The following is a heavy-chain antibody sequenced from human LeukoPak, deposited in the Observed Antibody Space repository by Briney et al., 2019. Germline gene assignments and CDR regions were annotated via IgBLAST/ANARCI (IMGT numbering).Heavy chain of an antibody. CDR2: INHSGST. D-gene: IGHD3-10*01. V-gene: IGHV4-34*01. Sequence: PSETLSLTCAVYGGSFSGYYWSWIRQPPGKGPEWIGEINHSGSTNYNPSLKSRVTISVDTSKNQFSLKLSSVTAADTAVYYCARRLGRITMVRGAQRGYFDYWGQGTLVTVSS. J-gene: IGHJ4*02. CDR3: ARRLGRITMVRGAQRGYFDY. CDR1: GGSFSGYY.